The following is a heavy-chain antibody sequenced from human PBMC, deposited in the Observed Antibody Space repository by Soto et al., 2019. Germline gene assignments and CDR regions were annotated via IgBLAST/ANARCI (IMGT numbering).Heavy chain of an antibody. V-gene: IGHV4-59*01. CDR3: ARAAHYYYYYMDV. CDR2: IYYSGST. Sequence: SETLSLTCTVSGGSISSYYWSWIRQPPGKGLEWIGYIYYSGSTNYNPSLKSRVTISLDTSKNQFSLKLNSVTAADTAVYYCARAAHYYYYYMDVWGKGTTVTVSS. J-gene: IGHJ6*03. CDR1: GGSISSYY.